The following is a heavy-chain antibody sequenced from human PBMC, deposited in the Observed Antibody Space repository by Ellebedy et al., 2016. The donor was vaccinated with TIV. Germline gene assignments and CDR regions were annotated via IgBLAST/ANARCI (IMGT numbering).Heavy chain of an antibody. Sequence: AASVKVSCKASGGTFSSYAISWVRQAPGQGLEWMGGIIPIFGTANYAQKFQGRVTITADESTSTAYMELSSLRSEDTAVYYCAREGIAAAGTYYYYGMDVWGQGTTVTVSS. CDR1: GGTFSSYA. CDR2: IIPIFGTA. D-gene: IGHD6-13*01. CDR3: AREGIAAAGTYYYYGMDV. V-gene: IGHV1-69*13. J-gene: IGHJ6*02.